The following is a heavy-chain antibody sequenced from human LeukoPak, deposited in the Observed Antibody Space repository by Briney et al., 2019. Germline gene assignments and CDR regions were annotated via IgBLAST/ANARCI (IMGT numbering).Heavy chain of an antibody. CDR1: GYTFTGYY. CDR3: ARWRRMAHNWFDP. D-gene: IGHD2-8*01. CDR2: INPNSGGT. Sequence: GASVKVSCKASGYTFTGYYMHWVRQAPGQGLEWMGWINPNSGGTNYAQKFQGRVTMTRDTSISTAYMELSRLRSDDTAVYYCARWRRMAHNWFDPWGQGTLVTVSS. V-gene: IGHV1-2*02. J-gene: IGHJ5*02.